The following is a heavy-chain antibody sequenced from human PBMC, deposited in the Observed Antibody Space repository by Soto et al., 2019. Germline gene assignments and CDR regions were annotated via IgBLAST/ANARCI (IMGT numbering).Heavy chain of an antibody. J-gene: IGHJ3*02. Sequence: QVQLQESGPGLVKPSETLSLTCTVSGGSVSSDSYYWSWIRQPPGKGLEWIGYIYYSGSTNYNPSLKSRATISVDTSKNQFSLKLSSVTAEDTAVYYCARDGGDAANDAIDIWGQGTMVTVSS. V-gene: IGHV4-61*01. D-gene: IGHD3-16*01. CDR2: IYYSGST. CDR3: ARDGGDAANDAIDI. CDR1: GGSVSSDSYY.